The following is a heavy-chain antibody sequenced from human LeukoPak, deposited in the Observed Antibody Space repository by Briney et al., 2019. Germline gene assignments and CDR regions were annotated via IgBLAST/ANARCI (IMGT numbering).Heavy chain of an antibody. J-gene: IGHJ5*02. CDR3: AREVGYCSGGSCYSIGSWFDP. D-gene: IGHD2-15*01. Sequence: SVKVSCKASGGTFSSYAISWVRQAPGQGLEWMGGIIPIFGTANYAQKFQGRVTITADESTSTAYMELSSLRSEDTAVYYCAREVGYCSGGSCYSIGSWFDPWGQGTLVTVSS. CDR1: GGTFSSYA. V-gene: IGHV1-69*13. CDR2: IIPIFGTA.